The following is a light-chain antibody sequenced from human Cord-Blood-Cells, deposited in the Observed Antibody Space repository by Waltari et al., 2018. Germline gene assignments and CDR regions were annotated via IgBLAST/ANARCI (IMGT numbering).Light chain of an antibody. CDR3: SSYAGSNNYV. CDR1: SSDVGGYNS. J-gene: IGLJ1*01. V-gene: IGLV2-8*01. Sequence: QSALTQLPSASGSPGQSVTISCTGTSSDVGGYNSVSWYQQHPGKAPKLMIYEVSKRPSGVPDRFSGSKSGNTASLTVSGLQAEDEADYYCSSYAGSNNYVFGTGTKVTVL. CDR2: EVS.